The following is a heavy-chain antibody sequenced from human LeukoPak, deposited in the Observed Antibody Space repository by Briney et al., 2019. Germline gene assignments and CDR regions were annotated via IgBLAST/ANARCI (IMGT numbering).Heavy chain of an antibody. D-gene: IGHD3-22*01. CDR3: SKESNYDSSGYFN. J-gene: IGHJ4*02. CDR1: GFVFSSYG. Sequence: GGSLRLSCAASGFVFSSYGILWVRQAPGKGLEWVSFIRFDGTAQYYADSVKGRFTISRDNSKFTVHLLMTSLRPEDTAVYYCSKESNYDSSGYFNWGQGTLVTVSS. V-gene: IGHV3-30*02. CDR2: IRFDGTAQ.